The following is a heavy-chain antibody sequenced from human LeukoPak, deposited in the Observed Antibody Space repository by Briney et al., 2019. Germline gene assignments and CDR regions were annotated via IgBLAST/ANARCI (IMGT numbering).Heavy chain of an antibody. Sequence: ASVKVSCKASGYTFTSYAMHWVRQAPGQRLEWMGWINAGNGNTKYPQKFQGRVTITRDTSASTAYMELSSLRSEDTAVYYCARDKWAVAGRVFDYWGQGTLVTVSS. CDR3: ARDKWAVAGRVFDY. J-gene: IGHJ4*02. CDR1: GYTFTSYA. CDR2: INAGNGNT. V-gene: IGHV1-3*01. D-gene: IGHD6-19*01.